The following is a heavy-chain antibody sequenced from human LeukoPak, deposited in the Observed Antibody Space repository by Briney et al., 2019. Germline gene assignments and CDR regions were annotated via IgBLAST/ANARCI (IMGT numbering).Heavy chain of an antibody. J-gene: IGHJ4*02. V-gene: IGHV1-2*02. CDR2: IYPNRGDT. CDR3: ARGRRDYYLDS. D-gene: IGHD3-10*01. Sequence: ASVKVSCNASGYTFTAYYMHWVRHAPGQGLEWMGWIYPNRGDTNYAQNFQGRVTMTRDPSISTAYMGLTKLRSDDTAVYFCARGRRDYYLDSWGKGTLVTVSS. CDR1: GYTFTAYY.